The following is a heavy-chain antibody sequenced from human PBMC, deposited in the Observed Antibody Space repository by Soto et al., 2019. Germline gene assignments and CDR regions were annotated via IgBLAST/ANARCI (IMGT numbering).Heavy chain of an antibody. J-gene: IGHJ4*02. Sequence: QVQLVQSGAEVKKPGSSVKVSCTASGGTFSSYAISWVRQAPGQGLEWMGGIIPIFGTANYAQKFQGRVTITADESTSTAYMELSSLRSEDTAVYYCARRCSGGSCYSPIDGYFDYWGQGTLVTVSS. CDR1: GGTFSSYA. D-gene: IGHD2-15*01. CDR2: IIPIFGTA. CDR3: ARRCSGGSCYSPIDGYFDY. V-gene: IGHV1-69*01.